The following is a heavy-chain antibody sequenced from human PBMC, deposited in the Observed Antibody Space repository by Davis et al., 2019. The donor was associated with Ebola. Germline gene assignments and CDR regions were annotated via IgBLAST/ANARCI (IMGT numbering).Heavy chain of an antibody. D-gene: IGHD2-15*01. CDR3: ARGGSFDP. V-gene: IGHV3-30*03. CDR1: GFTFSSYG. CDR2: ISYDGSNK. Sequence: GESLKISCAASGFTFSSYGMHWVRQAPGKGLEWVAVISYDGSNKYYADSVKGRFTISRDNSKNTLYLQMNSLRAEDTAVYTCARGGSFDPWGQGTLVIVSS. J-gene: IGHJ5*02.